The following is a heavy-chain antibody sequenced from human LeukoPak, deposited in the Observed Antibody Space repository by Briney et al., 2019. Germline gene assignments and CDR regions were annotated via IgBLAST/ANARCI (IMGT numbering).Heavy chain of an antibody. CDR2: IYTVDSDT. V-gene: IGHV5-51*01. Sequence: GESLKISCKGSGFSFTSYWIGWFRQMPEKGLECMGFIYTVDSDTKYNPAFQRQITISVDKSINTAYLQWSSLKASDAAIYYCARGGSGWYFDYWGRGSLVTVSS. CDR3: ARGGSGWYFDY. D-gene: IGHD6-19*01. J-gene: IGHJ4*02. CDR1: GFSFTSYW.